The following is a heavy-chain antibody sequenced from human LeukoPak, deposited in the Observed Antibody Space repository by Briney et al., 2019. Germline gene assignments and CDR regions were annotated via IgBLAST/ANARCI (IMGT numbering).Heavy chain of an antibody. Sequence: PGGSLRLSCAASGFTFSSYAMSWVRQAPAKGLEGVSAISGSGGSTYYADSVKGRFTISRDNSKNTLYLQMNSLQAEDTAIYYCAKDHGFWSGNNQPLEFWGQGTLDSVFS. CDR1: GFTFSSYA. CDR2: ISGSGGST. J-gene: IGHJ4*02. V-gene: IGHV3-23*01. CDR3: AKDHGFWSGNNQPLEF. D-gene: IGHD3-3*01.